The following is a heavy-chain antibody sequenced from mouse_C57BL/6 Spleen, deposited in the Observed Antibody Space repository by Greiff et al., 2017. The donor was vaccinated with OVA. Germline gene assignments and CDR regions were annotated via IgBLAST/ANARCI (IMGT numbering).Heavy chain of an antibody. V-gene: IGHV1-63*01. J-gene: IGHJ2*01. CDR1: GYTFTNYW. CDR2: IYPGGGYT. Sequence: QVHVKQSGAELVRPGTSVKMSCKASGYTFTNYWVGWAKQRPGHGLEWIGDIYPGGGYTNYNEKFKGKATLTADKSSSTAYMQFSSLTSEDSAIYYCARYDDYDKGYDFDYWGKGTTLTVSS. CDR3: ARYDDYDKGYDFDY. D-gene: IGHD2-4*01.